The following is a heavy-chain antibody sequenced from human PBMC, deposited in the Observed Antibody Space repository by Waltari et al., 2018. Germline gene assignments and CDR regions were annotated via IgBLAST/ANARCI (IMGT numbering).Heavy chain of an antibody. D-gene: IGHD2-15*01. CDR3: AKTRGYCSGGSCRDAFDI. CDR1: GFTFSSYA. V-gene: IGHV3-23*01. Sequence: EVQLLASGGGLVQPGGSLRLSCAASGFTFSSYAMSWVRQAPGKGLEWVSAISGSGGSTYYADSVKGRFTISRDNSKNTLYLQMNSLRAEDTAVYYCAKTRGYCSGGSCRDAFDIWGQGTMVTVSS. J-gene: IGHJ3*02. CDR2: ISGSGGST.